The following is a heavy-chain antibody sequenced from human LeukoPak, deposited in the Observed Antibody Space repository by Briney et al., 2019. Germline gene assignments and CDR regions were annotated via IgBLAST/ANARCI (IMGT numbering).Heavy chain of an antibody. CDR1: GFTFSNYW. J-gene: IGHJ4*02. Sequence: GGSLRLSCAASGFTFSNYWMSWVRQAPGKGLEWVANIKQDGSEKYYADSVKGRFTISRDNAKNSLYLQMNSLTAEDSALYYCARVRGFIYGSYYFDYWGQGTLVTVSS. CDR3: ARVRGFIYGSYYFDY. CDR2: IKQDGSEK. D-gene: IGHD5-18*01. V-gene: IGHV3-7*01.